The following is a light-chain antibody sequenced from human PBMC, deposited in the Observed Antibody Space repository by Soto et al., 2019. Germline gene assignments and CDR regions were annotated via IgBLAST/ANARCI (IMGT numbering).Light chain of an antibody. V-gene: IGKV3-20*01. CDR2: GAS. CDR1: QSVSNNY. J-gene: IGKJ1*01. CDR3: QPYGSSGT. Sequence: SAGERADISGVARQSVSNNYLAWYQQKPGQAPRLLIYGASNRATGIPDRFSGSGSGTDFTLSISRMEPEDFAVYYCQPYGSSGTFGQGTKVDIK.